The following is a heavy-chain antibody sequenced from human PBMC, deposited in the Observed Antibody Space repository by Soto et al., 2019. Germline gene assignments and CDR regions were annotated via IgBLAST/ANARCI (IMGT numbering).Heavy chain of an antibody. Sequence: GGSLRLSCAASGFTFSSYAMSWVRQAPGKGLEWVSAISGSGGSTYYADSVKGRFTISRDNSKNTLYLQMNSLRAEDTAVYYCAKRMNYYDSSGYYYQNPYYYYGMDVWGQGTTVTVSS. CDR1: GFTFSSYA. CDR2: ISGSGGST. J-gene: IGHJ6*02. CDR3: AKRMNYYDSSGYYYQNPYYYYGMDV. D-gene: IGHD3-22*01. V-gene: IGHV3-23*01.